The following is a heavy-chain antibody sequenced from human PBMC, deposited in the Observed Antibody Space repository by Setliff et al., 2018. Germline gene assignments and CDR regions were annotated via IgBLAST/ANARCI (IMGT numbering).Heavy chain of an antibody. CDR3: ARSGWLREYYFDY. CDR2: INPNSGGT. CDR1: GYTFTGYY. D-gene: IGHD5-12*01. V-gene: IGHV1-2*04. Sequence: ASVKVSCKASGYTFTGYYMHWVRQAPGQGLEWMGWINPNSGGTNYAQKFQGWVTMTRDTSISTAYMELSRLRSDDTAVYYCARSGWLREYYFDYWGQGTLVTSPQ. J-gene: IGHJ4*02.